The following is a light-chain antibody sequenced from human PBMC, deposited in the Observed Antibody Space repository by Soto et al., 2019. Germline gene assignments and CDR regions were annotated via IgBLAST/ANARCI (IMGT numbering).Light chain of an antibody. CDR1: SSNIGARYA. J-gene: IGLJ1*01. Sequence: QSVLTQPPSVSGAPGQRVTISCTGGSSNIGARYAVHWYQQLPGTAPKLLIYGNNNRPAGVPVRFSGSKSGTSASLAITGLQAEDEADYYCQSYDSSLSGSYVFGTGTKLTVL. CDR2: GNN. CDR3: QSYDSSLSGSYV. V-gene: IGLV1-40*01.